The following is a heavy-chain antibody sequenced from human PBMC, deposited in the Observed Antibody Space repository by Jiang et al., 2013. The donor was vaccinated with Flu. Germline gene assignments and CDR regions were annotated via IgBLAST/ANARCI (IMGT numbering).Heavy chain of an antibody. CDR1: GCTFTSYA. D-gene: IGHD2-8*02. V-gene: IGHV7-4-1*02. CDR3: ARDPVVARYCTGGVCYARWFDP. J-gene: IGHJ5*02. Sequence: ELKKPGASVKVSCKASGCTFTSYAMNWVRQAPGQGLEWMGWINTNTGNPTYAQGFTGRFVFSLDTSVSTAYPQISSLKAEDTAVYYCARDPVVARYCTGGVCYARWFDPWGQGTLVTVSS. CDR2: INTNTGNP.